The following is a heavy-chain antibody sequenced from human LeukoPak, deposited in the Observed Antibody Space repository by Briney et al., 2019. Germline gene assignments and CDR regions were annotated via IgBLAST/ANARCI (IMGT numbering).Heavy chain of an antibody. D-gene: IGHD3-16*02. Sequence: PGGSLRLSCAASGFTLSSLAMHWVRQAPGKGLEWVSSSGTRSGTKYYADSVMGRFTISRDSAMNSVSLQISSLRAEDTAVYYCLLQMTYGELSDPDFRGQGTLVTVSS. CDR3: LLQMTYGELSDPDF. V-gene: IGHV3-21*01. CDR2: SGTRSGTK. J-gene: IGHJ4*02. CDR1: GFTLSSLA.